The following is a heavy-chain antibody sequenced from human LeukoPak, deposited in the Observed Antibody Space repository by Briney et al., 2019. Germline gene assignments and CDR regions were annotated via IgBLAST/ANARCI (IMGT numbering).Heavy chain of an antibody. CDR1: GFTFSSYA. V-gene: IGHV3-23*01. J-gene: IGHJ1*01. Sequence: PGGSLRLSCAASGFTFSSYAMSWVRQAPGKGLEWVSAISGSGGSTYYADSVKGRFTISRDNSKNTLYLQMNSLRAEDTAVYYCARGRIAAAGTAYFQHWGQGTLVTVSS. CDR2: ISGSGGST. CDR3: ARGRIAAAGTAYFQH. D-gene: IGHD6-13*01.